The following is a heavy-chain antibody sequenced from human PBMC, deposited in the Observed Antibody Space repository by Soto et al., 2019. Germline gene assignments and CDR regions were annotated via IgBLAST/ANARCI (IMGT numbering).Heavy chain of an antibody. J-gene: IGHJ4*02. D-gene: IGHD5-12*01. CDR3: ARGPPVWWLRPYYFDY. CDR1: GYTFTSYA. Sequence: GASVKVSCKASGYTFTSYAMHWVRQAPGQRLEWMGWINAGNGNTKYSQKFQGRVTITRDTSASTAYMELSSLRSEDTAVYYCARGPPVWWLRPYYFDYWGQGTLVTVSS. V-gene: IGHV1-3*01. CDR2: INAGNGNT.